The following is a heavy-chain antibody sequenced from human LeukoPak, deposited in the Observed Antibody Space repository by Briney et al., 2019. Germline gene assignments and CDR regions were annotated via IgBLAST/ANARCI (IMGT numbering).Heavy chain of an antibody. V-gene: IGHV3-30*03. CDR3: ATGPIVGATTFDY. CDR2: ILYDGSNK. D-gene: IGHD1-26*01. J-gene: IGHJ4*02. CDR1: RFTFSSYG. Sequence: GGSLRLSCAASRFTFSSYGMHWVRQAPGKGLEWVAVILYDGSNKYYADSVKGRFTISRDNSKNTLYLQMNSLRAEDTAVYYCATGPIVGATTFDYWGQGTLVTVSS.